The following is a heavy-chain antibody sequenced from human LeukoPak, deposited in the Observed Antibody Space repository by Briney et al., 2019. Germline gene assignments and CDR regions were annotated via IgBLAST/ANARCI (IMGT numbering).Heavy chain of an antibody. Sequence: GGSLRLSCAASGFTLSSFAMSWVRQAPGKGLEWVSTLKNNAGGSTDYGDSVKGRFTISRDNPQNTLYLQMTSLRAEDTAVYFCAKDSIRGDGIYDAFDIWGQGTKVTVSS. CDR2: LKNNAGGST. J-gene: IGHJ3*02. D-gene: IGHD3-16*01. CDR3: AKDSIRGDGIYDAFDI. V-gene: IGHV3-23*01. CDR1: GFTLSSFA.